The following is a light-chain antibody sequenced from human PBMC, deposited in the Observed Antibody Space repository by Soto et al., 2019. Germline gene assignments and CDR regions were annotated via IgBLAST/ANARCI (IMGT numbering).Light chain of an antibody. CDR1: RSDVGGYNY. V-gene: IGLV2-14*01. CDR3: SSYTSSNTLVV. CDR2: DVS. J-gene: IGLJ2*01. Sequence: QSVLTQPPSVSGSPGQSITISCTGTRSDVGGYNYVSWYQQHPGKAPKLMIYDVSNRPSGVSNRFSGSKSGNTASLTISGLQAEDEADYYCSSYTSSNTLVVFGGGTKMTVL.